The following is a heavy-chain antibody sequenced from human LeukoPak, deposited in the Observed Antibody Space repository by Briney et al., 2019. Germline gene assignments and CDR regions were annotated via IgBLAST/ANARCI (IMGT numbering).Heavy chain of an antibody. D-gene: IGHD3-3*01. CDR3: ARESRATIFGVVIRDYYYGMDV. CDR1: GGSISSYY. V-gene: IGHV4-4*07. Sequence: PSETLSLTCTVSGGSISSYYWSWIRQPAGKGLEWIGRIYTSGSTNYNPSLKSRVTMSVDTSKNQFSLKLSSVTAADTAVYYCARESRATIFGVVIRDYYYGMDVWGQGTTATVSS. CDR2: IYTSGST. J-gene: IGHJ6*02.